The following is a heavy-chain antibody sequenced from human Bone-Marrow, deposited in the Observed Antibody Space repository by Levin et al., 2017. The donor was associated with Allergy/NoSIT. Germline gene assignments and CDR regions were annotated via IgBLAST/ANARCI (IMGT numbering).Heavy chain of an antibody. J-gene: IGHJ4*02. CDR1: GFTFNLSP. CDR2: LTFDGTTE. Sequence: PGESLKISCAASGFTFNLSPMHWVRQAPGKGLEWLAVLTFDGTTEHYADSVKGRFTISRDTSRNTLYLQMNRLTPEDTAVYYCARPLMSGFSNGWYFDSWGQGTLVTVSS. V-gene: IGHV3-30-3*01. CDR3: ARPLMSGFSNGWYFDS. D-gene: IGHD6-19*01.